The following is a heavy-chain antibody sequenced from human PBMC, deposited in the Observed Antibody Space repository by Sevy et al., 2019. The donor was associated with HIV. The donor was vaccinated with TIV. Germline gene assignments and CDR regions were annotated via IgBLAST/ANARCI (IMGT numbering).Heavy chain of an antibody. J-gene: IGHJ3*02. D-gene: IGHD1-1*01. Sequence: GGSLRLSCAASGFTFSNYAMHWVRQTPGKGLEWLAVISYDVINKYYADSVKDRFTISRDNSKNTLYLQMNSLTTEDTAVYYCARLPPTRAFDIWGQGTLVTVSS. CDR1: GFTFSNYA. V-gene: IGHV3-30*04. CDR2: ISYDVINK. CDR3: ARLPPTRAFDI.